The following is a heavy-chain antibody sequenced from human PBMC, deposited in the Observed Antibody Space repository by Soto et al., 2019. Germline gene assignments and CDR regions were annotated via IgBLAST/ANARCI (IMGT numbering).Heavy chain of an antibody. CDR3: ARDSTTYYY. J-gene: IGHJ4*02. D-gene: IGHD2-2*01. Sequence: SLRLSCAASGFTFSTYALSLVRQAPEKGLEWVSSISTTGGGTYYTDSVKGRFTISRDNSKSTLYLQMNSLRAEDTAVYYCARDSTTYYYWGQGTPVTVSS. CDR1: GFTFSTYA. V-gene: IGHV3-23*01. CDR2: ISTTGGGT.